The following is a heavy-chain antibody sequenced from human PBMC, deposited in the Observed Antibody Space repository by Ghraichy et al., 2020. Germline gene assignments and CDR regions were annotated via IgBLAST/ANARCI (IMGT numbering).Heavy chain of an antibody. V-gene: IGHV3-33*01. D-gene: IGHD6-19*01. CDR2: IWYDGSNK. Sequence: GGSLRLSCAASGFTFSSYGMHWVHQAPGKGLEWVAVIWYDGSNKYHADSVKGRFTISRDNSKNTLYLQMNSLRAEDTAVYYCARDWDSSGWYIWGQGTLVTVSS. CDR3: ARDWDSSGWYI. J-gene: IGHJ4*02. CDR1: GFTFSSYG.